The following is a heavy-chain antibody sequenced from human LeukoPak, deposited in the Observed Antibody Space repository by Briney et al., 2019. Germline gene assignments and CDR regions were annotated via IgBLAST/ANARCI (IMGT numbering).Heavy chain of an antibody. D-gene: IGHD6-13*01. CDR3: AREFYRYSGTFDY. J-gene: IGHJ4*02. Sequence: ASVKVSCKASKNSFSSDYIHWVRQAPGQGLEWMGRFTPSGGGTTYARKFQGRVTMTRDTSISTAYMELSRLRSDDTAVYYCAREFYRYSGTFDYWGQGALVTVSS. CDR2: FTPSGGGT. V-gene: IGHV1-2*02. CDR1: KNSFSSDY.